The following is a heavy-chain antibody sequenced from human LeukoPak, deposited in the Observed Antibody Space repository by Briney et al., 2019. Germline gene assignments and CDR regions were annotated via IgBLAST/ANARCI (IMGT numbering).Heavy chain of an antibody. CDR2: IYYSGST. CDR1: GGSISSGDYY. CDR3: ARDVPYYDSSGHYPYYFDY. J-gene: IGHJ4*02. D-gene: IGHD3-22*01. Sequence: SQTLSLTCTVSGGSISSGDYYWSWIRQPPGKGLEWIGYIYYSGSTYYNPSLKSRATISVDTSKNQFSLKLSSVTAADTAVYYCARDVPYYDSSGHYPYYFDYWGQGTLVTVSS. V-gene: IGHV4-30-4*01.